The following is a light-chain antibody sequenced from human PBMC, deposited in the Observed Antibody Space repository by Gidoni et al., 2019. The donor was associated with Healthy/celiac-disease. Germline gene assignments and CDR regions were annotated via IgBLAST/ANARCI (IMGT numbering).Light chain of an antibody. CDR2: GAS. J-gene: IGKJ2*01. CDR1: QSVSSN. V-gene: IGKV3-15*01. Sequence: EIVMTQSPATLSVSPGERATLPCSASQSVSSNFAWYQQKPGQAPRLLIYGASTRATGIPARFSGSGSGTEFTLTISSLQSEDFAVYYCQQYNNWPPYTFGQGTKLEIK. CDR3: QQYNNWPPYT.